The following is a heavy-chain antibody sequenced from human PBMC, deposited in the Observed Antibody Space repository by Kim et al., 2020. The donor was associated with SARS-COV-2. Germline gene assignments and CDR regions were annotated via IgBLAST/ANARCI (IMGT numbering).Heavy chain of an antibody. Sequence: GNEKFYSNSVKGRFTISRDISKNTMYLQMNGLRVEDTDMYYCAKTSALDYWGQGTLVTVSS. CDR2: GNEK. CDR3: AKTSALDY. V-gene: IGHV3-30*02. J-gene: IGHJ4*02. D-gene: IGHD3-10*01.